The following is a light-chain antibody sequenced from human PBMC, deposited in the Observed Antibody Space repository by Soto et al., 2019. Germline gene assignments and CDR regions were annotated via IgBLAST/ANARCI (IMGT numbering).Light chain of an antibody. CDR2: DVS. V-gene: IGLV2-14*01. Sequence: QSVLTQPASVSGSPGQSITISCTGTSSDVGAYNYVSWYQQHPGKAPKLMIHDVSNRPSDISNRFSGSKSGNTASLTISGLQAEDEADYYCSSYSSSSPVVFGGGTKLTVL. J-gene: IGLJ2*01. CDR3: SSYSSSSPVV. CDR1: SSDVGAYNY.